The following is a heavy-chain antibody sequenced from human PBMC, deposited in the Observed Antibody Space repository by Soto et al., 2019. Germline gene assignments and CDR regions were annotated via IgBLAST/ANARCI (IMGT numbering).Heavy chain of an antibody. CDR1: GFSFSDYY. Sequence: GGSLRLSCAASGFSFSDYYMSWIRQAPGKGLEWVSYISSSTGYTNYADSVKGRFTISRDNAKKSLYLQMNSLRAEDTAVYYCATDDSRVLEYFDYWGQGILVTVSS. CDR2: ISSSTGYT. J-gene: IGHJ4*02. D-gene: IGHD3-3*01. V-gene: IGHV3-11*06. CDR3: ATDDSRVLEYFDY.